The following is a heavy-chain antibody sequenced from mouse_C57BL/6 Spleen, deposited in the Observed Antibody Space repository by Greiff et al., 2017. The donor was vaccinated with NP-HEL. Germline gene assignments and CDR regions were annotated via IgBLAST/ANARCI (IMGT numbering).Heavy chain of an antibody. V-gene: IGHV1-26*01. CDR3: ARMGGRYFDY. CDR1: GYTFTDYY. J-gene: IGHJ2*01. Sequence: EVQLQQSGPELVKPGASVKISCKASGYTFTDYYMNWVKQSHGKSLEWIGDINPNNGGTSYNQKFKGKATLTVDKSSSTAYMELRSLTSEDSAVYYCARMGGRYFDYWGQGTTLTVSS. CDR2: INPNNGGT.